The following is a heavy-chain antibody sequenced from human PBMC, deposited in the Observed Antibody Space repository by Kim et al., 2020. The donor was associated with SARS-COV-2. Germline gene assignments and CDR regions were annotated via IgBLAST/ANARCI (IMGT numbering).Heavy chain of an antibody. CDR3: ARDLGWDFGELTYGMDV. V-gene: IGHV4-4*02. J-gene: IGHJ6*02. CDR2: IYHSGST. CDR1: GGSISSSNW. D-gene: IGHD3-10*01. Sequence: SETLSLTCAVSGGSISSSNWWSWVRQPPGKGLEWIGEIYHSGSTNYNPSLKSRVTISVDKSKNQFSLKLSSVTAADTAVYYCARDLGWDFGELTYGMDVWGQGTTVTVSS.